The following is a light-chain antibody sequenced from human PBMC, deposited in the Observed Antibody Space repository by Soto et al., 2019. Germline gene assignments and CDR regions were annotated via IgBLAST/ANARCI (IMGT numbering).Light chain of an antibody. Sequence: QSALTQPPSASGSPGQSVTISCTGTSSDVGGYNYVSWYQQHPGKAPKLMIYEVSKRPSGVPDRFSGSKSGNTASLTVSGLQAEDEADYYCSSYAGSNNFXXGTXXKVTVL. CDR2: EVS. CDR1: SSDVGGYNY. CDR3: SSYAGSNNFX. J-gene: IGLJ1*01. V-gene: IGLV2-8*01.